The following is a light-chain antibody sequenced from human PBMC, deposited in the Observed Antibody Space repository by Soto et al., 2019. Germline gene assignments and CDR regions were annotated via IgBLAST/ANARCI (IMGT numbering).Light chain of an antibody. J-gene: IGKJ5*01. V-gene: IGKV1-33*01. Sequence: DVEITQSPSSLSASVGDRVTITCQASRHISRYIYWYQKKPGRAPNLLIYGASNLETGVPSRFSGSGSGTDFTFTITSLQPEDIATYYCQQYSEFPPAFGQGTRLEIK. CDR2: GAS. CDR3: QQYSEFPPA. CDR1: RHISRY.